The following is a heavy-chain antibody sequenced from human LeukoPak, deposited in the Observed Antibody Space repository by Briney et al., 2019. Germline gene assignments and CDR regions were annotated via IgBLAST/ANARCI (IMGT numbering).Heavy chain of an antibody. CDR3: ARGGSSSSRYYFDY. CDR2: GSESGGT. Sequence: ETLSLTCAVYGGSLNGHYWSWIRQPPGKGLEWIGEGSESGGTKFNPSLKSRVTISVDTSKNQFSLKLSSVTAADTAVYYCARGGSSSSRYYFDYWGQGTLVTVSS. V-gene: IGHV4-34*01. D-gene: IGHD6-6*01. CDR1: GGSLNGHY. J-gene: IGHJ4*02.